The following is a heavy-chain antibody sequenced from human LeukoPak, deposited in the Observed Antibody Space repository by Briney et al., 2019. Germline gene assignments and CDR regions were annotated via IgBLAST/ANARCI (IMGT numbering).Heavy chain of an antibody. D-gene: IGHD3-10*01. CDR1: GGSISSGGYY. J-gene: IGHJ4*02. CDR3: ARVARFGELLYTGQPEPLFDY. CDR2: IYYSGST. Sequence: PSETLSLTCTVSGGSISSGGYYWSWIRQHPGKGLEWIGYIYYSGSTYYNPSLKSRVTISVDTSKNQFSLKLSSVTAADTAVYYCARVARFGELLYTGQPEPLFDYWGQGTLVTVSS. V-gene: IGHV4-31*03.